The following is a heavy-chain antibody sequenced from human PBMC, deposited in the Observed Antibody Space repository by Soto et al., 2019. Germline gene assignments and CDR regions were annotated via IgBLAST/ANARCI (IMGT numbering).Heavy chain of an antibody. CDR1: GGPISGSY. CDR3: GGSVAVPSAHLDY. V-gene: IGHV4-59*01. J-gene: IGHJ4*02. Sequence: SETLSLTCIISGGPISGSYWSWIRQSPGKGLEWLGYVYYTGSTNYSPSLRSRVSISVDTSKNEFSLRLRSVTAADTAVYFCGGSVAVPSAHLDYWGQGTQVTVSS. D-gene: IGHD3-16*01. CDR2: VYYTGST.